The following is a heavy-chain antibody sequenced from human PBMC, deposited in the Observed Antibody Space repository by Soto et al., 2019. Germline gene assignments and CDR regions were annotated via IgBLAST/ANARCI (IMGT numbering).Heavy chain of an antibody. Sequence: QVHLVQSGAEVKKPGASVKVSCKGSGYDFTTYGITWVRQAPGQGLEWMAWISAHNGNTDYAQKLQGRVTVTRKTSTSTAYMELRSLRSDDTAVYYCARGRYGDYWGQGALVTASS. D-gene: IGHD1-1*01. CDR1: GYDFTTYG. J-gene: IGHJ4*02. CDR2: ISAHNGNT. CDR3: ARGRYGDY. V-gene: IGHV1-18*01.